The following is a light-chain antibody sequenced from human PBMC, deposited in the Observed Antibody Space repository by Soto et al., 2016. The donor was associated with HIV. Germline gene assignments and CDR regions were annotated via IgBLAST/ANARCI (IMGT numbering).Light chain of an antibody. CDR1: QSISSNW. Sequence: DIQMTQSPSTVSASVGDRVTITCRASQSISSNWLAWYQQKPGKAPRLLIYRASDLETGVPSRFNGSGSGTDFTLTISSLQPEDFATYFCQQYKTYPLTFGGGTKVQIK. J-gene: IGKJ4*01. V-gene: IGKV1-5*03. CDR3: QQYKTYPLT. CDR2: RAS.